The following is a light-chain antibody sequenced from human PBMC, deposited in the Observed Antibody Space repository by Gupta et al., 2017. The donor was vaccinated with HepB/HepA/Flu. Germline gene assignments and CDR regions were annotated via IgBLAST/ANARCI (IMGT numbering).Light chain of an antibody. V-gene: IGKV3-15*01. CDR1: QSVSTN. Sequence: EIVMTQSPATLSVSPVEITTLSCRASQSVSTNLAWYHQKPGRAPRLLIYGASTRAPGIPTRVSGRGSGTEFTLTISSLESEDFGAYFCQQDSNCPPTFGQGTKVDIK. CDR2: GAS. J-gene: IGKJ2*01. CDR3: QQDSNCPPT.